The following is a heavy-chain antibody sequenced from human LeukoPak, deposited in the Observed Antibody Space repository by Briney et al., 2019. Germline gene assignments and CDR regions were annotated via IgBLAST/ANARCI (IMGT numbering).Heavy chain of an antibody. CDR2: TYYRSKWYN. D-gene: IGHD1-7*01. V-gene: IGHV6-1*01. Sequence: SQTLSLTCAISGDSVSRTDAGWSWIRQSPSRGLEWLGRTYYRSKWYNDYAVSVKSRITINPDTSKNQFSLQLNSVTPEDTAVYYCARGGDNWNYAGAFDIWGQGTMVTVSS. CDR3: ARGGDNWNYAGAFDI. J-gene: IGHJ3*02. CDR1: GDSVSRTDAG.